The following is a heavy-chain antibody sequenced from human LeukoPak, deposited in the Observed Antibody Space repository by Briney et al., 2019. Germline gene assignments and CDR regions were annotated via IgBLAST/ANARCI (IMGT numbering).Heavy chain of an antibody. CDR3: ARRPYCGGDCYSPFDAFDI. CDR1: GGTFSSYA. Sequence: GSSVKVSCKASGGTFSSYAISWVRQAPGQGLEWMGGIIPIFGTANYAQKFQGRVTITADESTSTAYMELNSLRSEDTAVYYCARRPYCGGDCYSPFDAFDIWGQGTMVTVSS. CDR2: IIPIFGTA. D-gene: IGHD2-21*02. J-gene: IGHJ3*02. V-gene: IGHV1-69*01.